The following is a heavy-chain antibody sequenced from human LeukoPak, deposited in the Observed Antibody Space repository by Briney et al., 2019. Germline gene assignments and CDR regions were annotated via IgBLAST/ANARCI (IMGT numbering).Heavy chain of an antibody. D-gene: IGHD3-10*01. Sequence: GGSLRLSCAASGFTFSSYSMTWVRQAPGKGLEWISYITGSSSTVFYADSVKGRFIISRDNAKNSLYLQMNSLRDEDTAVYYCARYRGGRGSDFFVYWGQGTLVTVSS. CDR2: ITGSSSTV. CDR1: GFTFSSYS. CDR3: ARYRGGRGSDFFVY. J-gene: IGHJ4*02. V-gene: IGHV3-48*02.